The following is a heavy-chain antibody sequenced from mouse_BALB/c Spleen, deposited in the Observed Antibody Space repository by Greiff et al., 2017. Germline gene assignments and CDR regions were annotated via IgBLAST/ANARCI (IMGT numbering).Heavy chain of an antibody. D-gene: IGHD2-14*01. CDR1: GFTFSSFG. V-gene: IGHV5-17*02. CDR3: ARSGGYDARMDY. CDR2: ISSGSSTI. Sequence: EVHLVESGGGLVQPGGSRKLSCAASGFTFSSFGMHWVRQAPEKGLEWVAYISSGSSTIYYADTVKGRFTISRDNPKNTLFLQMTSLRSEDTAMYYCARSGGYDARMDYWGQGTSVTVSS. J-gene: IGHJ4*01.